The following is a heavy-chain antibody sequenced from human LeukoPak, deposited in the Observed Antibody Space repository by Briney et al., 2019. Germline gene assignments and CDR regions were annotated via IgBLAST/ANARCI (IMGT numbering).Heavy chain of an antibody. CDR3: ARDGEYYYDSSGYLDY. CDR2: INWNGGST. V-gene: IGHV3-20*04. J-gene: IGHJ4*02. Sequence: GGSLRLSCAASGFTFDDYGMSWVRQAPGKGLEWVSGINWNGGSTGYADSVKGRFTISRDNAKNSLYLQMNSLRAEDTALYYCARDGEYYYDSSGYLDYWGQGTLVTVSP. D-gene: IGHD3-22*01. CDR1: GFTFDDYG.